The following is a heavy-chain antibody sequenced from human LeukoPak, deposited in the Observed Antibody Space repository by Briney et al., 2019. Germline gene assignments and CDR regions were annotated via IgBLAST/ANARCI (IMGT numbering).Heavy chain of an antibody. J-gene: IGHJ4*02. D-gene: IGHD2-21*01. V-gene: IGHV4-4*02. CDR3: AGDGGPYRPIDY. CDR2: VNLQGST. Sequence: PSETLSLTCGVSRGSITTANYWTWVRQPPGKGLEWIGEVNLQGSTNYNPSLMGRVAIAVDTSENHISLQLTSVTAADTAVYYSAGDGGPYRPIDYSGQGTLVTVSS. CDR1: RGSITTANY.